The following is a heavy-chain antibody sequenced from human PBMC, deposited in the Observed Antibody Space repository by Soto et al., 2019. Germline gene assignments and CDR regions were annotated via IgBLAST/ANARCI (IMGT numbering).Heavy chain of an antibody. V-gene: IGHV1-69*12. CDR2: IIPMFGTA. CDR1: GGTFSTYA. Sequence: QVQLVQSGAEVKKPESSVKVSCKAPGGTFSTYAISWVRQAPGHGLEWMGGIIPMFGTANYAQRFQDRVTITADVSTNTVYMSLSSLRSEDTAVYFCASGIQLWLRRINNGYSGWGQGTLVTVSS. D-gene: IGHD5-18*01. CDR3: ASGIQLWLRRINNGYSG. J-gene: IGHJ4*02.